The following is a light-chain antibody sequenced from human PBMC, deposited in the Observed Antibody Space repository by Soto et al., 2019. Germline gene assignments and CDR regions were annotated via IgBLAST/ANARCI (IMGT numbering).Light chain of an antibody. Sequence: EIVLTQSPGTLSLSPGERATLSCRASQSVSSNYLAWYQQKPRQAPRLLIDGATRGAAGIPDRFSGSGSGTDFTLSIITLEPEDFVVDFCQKNRGSPMFTFGQGTKWEIK. CDR1: QSVSSNY. J-gene: IGKJ2*01. CDR2: GAT. CDR3: QKNRGSPMFT. V-gene: IGKV3-20*01.